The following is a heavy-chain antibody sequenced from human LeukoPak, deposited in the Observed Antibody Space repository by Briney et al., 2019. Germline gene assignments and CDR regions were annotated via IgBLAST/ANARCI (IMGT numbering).Heavy chain of an antibody. J-gene: IGHJ5*02. D-gene: IGHD3-10*01. CDR2: IYTSGST. V-gene: IGHV4-4*07. Sequence: SETLSLTCTASGGSISSYYWSWIRQPAGKGPEWIGRIYTSGSTNYNPSLKSRVTMSVDTSKNQFSLKLSSVTAADTAVYYCARDRDTMVRGVIYNWFDPWGQGTLVTVSS. CDR1: GGSISSYY. CDR3: ARDRDTMVRGVIYNWFDP.